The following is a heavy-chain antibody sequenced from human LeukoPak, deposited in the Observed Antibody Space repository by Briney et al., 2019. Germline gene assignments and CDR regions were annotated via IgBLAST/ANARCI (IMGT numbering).Heavy chain of an antibody. D-gene: IGHD3-22*01. CDR3: ARGDHSSGPPRMDY. Sequence: SETLSLTWTVSGGSISSGDYYWSWIRQLPGKGLEWIGYIYYSGSTYYNPSLKSRVTISVDTSKNQFSLKLSSVTAADTAVYYCARGDHSSGPPRMDYWGQGTLVTVSS. V-gene: IGHV4-30-4*01. CDR2: IYYSGST. CDR1: GGSISSGDYY. J-gene: IGHJ4*02.